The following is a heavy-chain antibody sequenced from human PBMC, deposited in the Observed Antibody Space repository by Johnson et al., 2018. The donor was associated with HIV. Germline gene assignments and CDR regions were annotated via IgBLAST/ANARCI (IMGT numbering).Heavy chain of an antibody. V-gene: IGHV3-30*04. CDR2: ISYDGSNK. D-gene: IGHD3-16*01. Sequence: QAQLVESGGGVVQPGRSLRLSCAASGFTFRSYTVHWVRQAPGKGLEWVALISYDGSNKNYADSVKGRFTVSRDNSKNTVYLQMNSLRDEDTAVYYCAVWGSFDVFDIWGQGTMVTVSS. J-gene: IGHJ3*02. CDR3: AVWGSFDVFDI. CDR1: GFTFRSYT.